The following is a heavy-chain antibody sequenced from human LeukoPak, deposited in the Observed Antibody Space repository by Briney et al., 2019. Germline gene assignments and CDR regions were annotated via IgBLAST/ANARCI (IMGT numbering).Heavy chain of an antibody. CDR3: ASSGIAVAVDY. V-gene: IGHV3-53*01. J-gene: IGHJ4*02. CDR2: IYSGGST. CDR1: GFTVSSNY. D-gene: IGHD6-19*01. Sequence: GGSLRLSCAASGFTVSSNYMSWVRQAPGKGLEWVSVIYSGGSTYYADSVKGRFTISRDNSKNTLYLQMNSLRDEDTAVYYCASSGIAVAVDYWGQGTLVTVSS.